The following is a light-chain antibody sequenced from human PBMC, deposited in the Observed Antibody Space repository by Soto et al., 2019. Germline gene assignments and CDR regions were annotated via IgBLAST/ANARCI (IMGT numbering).Light chain of an antibody. V-gene: IGKV3-11*01. CDR1: QTVSSY. J-gene: IGKJ5*01. Sequence: IVLTQSPATLSLWPGETAILSCRASQTVSSYLSWYQHKPGQAPRLLIYDASKRAPGIPARFSGSGSGTDFTLTISSLAPEYFAVYYCQQRSTSITFGQGTRLEIE. CDR3: QQRSTSIT. CDR2: DAS.